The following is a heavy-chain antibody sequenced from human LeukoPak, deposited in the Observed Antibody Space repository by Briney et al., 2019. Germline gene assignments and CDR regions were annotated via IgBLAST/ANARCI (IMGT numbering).Heavy chain of an antibody. D-gene: IGHD1-26*01. CDR3: ARDRQLGATGAFDI. CDR1: GGSFSGYY. J-gene: IGHJ3*02. CDR2: IYYSGST. V-gene: IGHV4-31*11. Sequence: SETLSLTCAVYGGSFSGYYWSWIRQHPGKGLEWIGYIYYSGSTYYNPSLQSRIIITVDTSKNQFSLKLSSVTAADTAVYYCARDRQLGATGAFDIWGQGTVVTVSS.